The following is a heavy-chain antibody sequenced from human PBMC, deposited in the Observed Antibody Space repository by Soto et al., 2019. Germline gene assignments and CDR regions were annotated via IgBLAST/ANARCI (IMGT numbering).Heavy chain of an antibody. J-gene: IGHJ3*02. CDR2: IIPIFGTA. CDR1: GGTFSSYA. V-gene: IGHV1-69*13. D-gene: IGHD3-22*01. Sequence: WASVKVSCKASGGTFSSYAISWVRPAPGQGLEWMGGIIPIFGTANYAQKFQGRVTITADESTSTAYMELSSLRSEDTAVYYCEREMSYNSRGRDVFDIWGQGKMVT. CDR3: EREMSYNSRGRDVFDI.